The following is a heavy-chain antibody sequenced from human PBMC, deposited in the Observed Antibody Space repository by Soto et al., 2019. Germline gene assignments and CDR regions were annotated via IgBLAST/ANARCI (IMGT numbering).Heavy chain of an antibody. V-gene: IGHV4-61*08. CDR1: GDSISSRGFY. D-gene: IGHD3-3*01. Sequence: SETLSLTCPVSGDSISSRGFYWNWIRHLPGKGLEWIGRTYVTGDSNYSPSLKSRVTMSLDTSKNQFFLKLSSATAADTAVYYCARDMRVFGGMDVWGRGTTVTVSS. J-gene: IGHJ6*02. CDR3: ARDMRVFGGMDV. CDR2: TYVTGDS.